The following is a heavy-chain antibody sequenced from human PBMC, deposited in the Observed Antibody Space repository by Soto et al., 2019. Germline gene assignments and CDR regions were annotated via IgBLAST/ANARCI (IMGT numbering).Heavy chain of an antibody. CDR2: IYWDDDK. CDR3: ALRLRIALDY. D-gene: IGHD6-13*01. J-gene: IGHJ4*02. CDR1: GFSFSSSGVG. Sequence: QVTLKESGPPLVKPTQTLTLTCTFSGFSFSSSGVGVGWIRQPPGKALEWLALIYWDDDKRYSPSLKSRLTITKDTSKNQVVLTMTNMDAVDTATYYCALRLRIALDYWGQGTLVTVSS. V-gene: IGHV2-5*02.